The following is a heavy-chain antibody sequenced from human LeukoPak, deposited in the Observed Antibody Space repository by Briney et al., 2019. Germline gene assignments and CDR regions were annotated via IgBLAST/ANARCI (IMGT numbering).Heavy chain of an antibody. Sequence: SGPTLVKSTQTLTGTCTFSGFSLSTSGVGVGWIRQSPVKPLEWLALNSWDEDKRYSPSLKTRLTITKDTAKNQVVLTMTKMNPVDTGTYFCVHTLLSGWAIRFFDYWGQGTLVTVSS. J-gene: IGHJ4*02. D-gene: IGHD6-19*01. CDR2: NSWDEDK. CDR3: VHTLLSGWAIRFFDY. V-gene: IGHV2-5*02. CDR1: GFSLSTSGVG.